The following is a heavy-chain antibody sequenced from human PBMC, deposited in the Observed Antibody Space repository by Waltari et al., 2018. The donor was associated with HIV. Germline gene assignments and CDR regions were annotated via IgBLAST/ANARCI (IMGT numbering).Heavy chain of an antibody. CDR3: ARRADILTGYYDY. D-gene: IGHD3-9*01. V-gene: IGHV5-51*01. Sequence: EVQLVQSGAEVKKPGESLKISCKGYGYSFTSSWLGWVRQMPGKDLECTGIIYPGDSDTRYSPSFQGQVTISADKSISTAYLQWSSLKASDTAMYYCARRADILTGYYDYWGQGTLVTVSS. CDR2: IYPGDSDT. CDR1: GYSFTSSW. J-gene: IGHJ4*02.